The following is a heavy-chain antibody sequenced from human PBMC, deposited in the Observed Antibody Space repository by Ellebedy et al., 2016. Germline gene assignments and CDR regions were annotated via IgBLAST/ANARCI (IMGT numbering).Heavy chain of an antibody. CDR3: ARDPQFYYGSGSAGYWFDP. Sequence: SETLSLXXIVSGDSISGYYWIWVRQPAGKGLEWIGRMYSSGGTDYNPSLKSRVTMSIDTSKNQFSLKLSSVTAADTAVYYCARDPQFYYGSGSAGYWFDPWGQGTLVTVSS. D-gene: IGHD3-10*01. CDR2: MYSSGGT. V-gene: IGHV4-4*07. J-gene: IGHJ5*02. CDR1: GDSISGYY.